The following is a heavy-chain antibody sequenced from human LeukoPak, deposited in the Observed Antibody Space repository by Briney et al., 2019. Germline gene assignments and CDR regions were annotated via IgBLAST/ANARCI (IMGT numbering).Heavy chain of an antibody. CDR2: ISAYNGNT. CDR1: GYTFTSYG. V-gene: IGHV1-18*01. CDR3: ARAVEQLVLNYYYYMDV. J-gene: IGHJ6*03. D-gene: IGHD6-6*01. Sequence: GASVKVSCKASGYTFTSYGISWVRQAPGQGLEWMGWISAYNGNTNYAQKLQGRVTMTTDTSTSTAYMELRSLRSDDTAVYYCARAVEQLVLNYYYYMDVWGKGTTVTVSS.